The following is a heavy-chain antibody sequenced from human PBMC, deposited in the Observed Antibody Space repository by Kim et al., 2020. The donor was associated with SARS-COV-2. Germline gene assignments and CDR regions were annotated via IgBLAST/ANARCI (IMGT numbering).Heavy chain of an antibody. CDR3: ARDPTPYCGGDCYNY. D-gene: IGHD2-21*02. V-gene: IGHV3-11*01. CDR1: GFTFSDYY. CDR2: ISSSGSTI. J-gene: IGHJ4*02. Sequence: GGSLRLSCAASGFTFSDYYMSWIRQAPGKGLEWVSYISSSGSTIYYADSVKGRFTISRDNAKNSLYLQMNSLRAEATAVYYCARDPTPYCGGDCYNYWGQGTLVTVSS.